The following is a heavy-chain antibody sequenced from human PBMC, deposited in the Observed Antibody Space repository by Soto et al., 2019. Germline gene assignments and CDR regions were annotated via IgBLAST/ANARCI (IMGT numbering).Heavy chain of an antibody. CDR2: IYSGGST. CDR1: GFTVSSNY. J-gene: IGHJ6*02. CDR3: ARSGSYYPAGYYYGMDV. Sequence: GGSLRLSCAASGFTVSSNYMSWVRQAPGKGLEWVSVIYSGGSTYYADSVKGRFTISRDNSKNTLYLQMNSLRAKDTAVYYCARSGSYYPAGYYYGMDVWGQGTTVTVSS. D-gene: IGHD3-10*01. V-gene: IGHV3-53*01.